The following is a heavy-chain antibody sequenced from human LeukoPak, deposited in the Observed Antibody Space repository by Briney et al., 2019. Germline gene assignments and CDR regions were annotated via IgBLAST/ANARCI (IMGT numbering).Heavy chain of an antibody. CDR2: ISSASGSI. D-gene: IGHD2-2*01. Sequence: PGGSLRLSCVASGFTFSSYSMNWVRQAPGKGLEWVSYISSASGSIYYADSVKGRFTISRDNAKNSLFLQMNSLRAEDAAVYYCARLPAYCSSTSCYYDYWGRGTLVTVSS. J-gene: IGHJ4*02. CDR3: ARLPAYCSSTSCYYDY. V-gene: IGHV3-48*04. CDR1: GFTFSSYS.